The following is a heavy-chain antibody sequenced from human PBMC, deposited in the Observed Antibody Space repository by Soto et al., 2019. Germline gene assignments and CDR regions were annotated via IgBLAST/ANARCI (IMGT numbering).Heavy chain of an antibody. CDR1: GFTFSNYA. J-gene: IGHJ4*02. V-gene: IGHV3-23*01. D-gene: IGHD2-15*01. CDR2: ISGSRGST. Sequence: GGSLRLSCAASGFTFSNYAMSWVRQAPGKGLEWVSAISGSRGSTYYADSVKGRLTVSRDNSKNTLYLQMNSLRAEDTAVYYCAKGYCSGGSCTGFDYWGQGTLVTVSS. CDR3: AKGYCSGGSCTGFDY.